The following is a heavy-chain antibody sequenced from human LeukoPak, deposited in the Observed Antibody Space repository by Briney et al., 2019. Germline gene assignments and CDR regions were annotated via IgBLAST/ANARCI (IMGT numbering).Heavy chain of an antibody. V-gene: IGHV3-23*01. Sequence: GGSLRLSCAASGFTFNNYAMTWVRQAPGKGLEWVSVVSGSGDNTNYADSVKGRFTISRDNSKNTLFLQMNSLRTEDTAVYFCARWGNDYSQFDSWGQGTLVTVSS. CDR2: VSGSGDNT. CDR3: ARWGNDYSQFDS. J-gene: IGHJ4*02. D-gene: IGHD4-11*01. CDR1: GFTFNNYA.